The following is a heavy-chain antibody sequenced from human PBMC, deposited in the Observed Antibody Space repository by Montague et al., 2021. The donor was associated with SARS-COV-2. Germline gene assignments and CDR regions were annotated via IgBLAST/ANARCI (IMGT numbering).Heavy chain of an antibody. CDR1: GFKFYDSA. V-gene: IGHV3-9*01. D-gene: IGHD3-16*01. Sequence: SLRLSCAASGFKFYDSAMYWVRQAPGKGLDWVSGINWNSGSVDYADSVKGRFTISRDNTKNSLFLQMNSLRTEDTALYYCAKDHYASGKMGFFDLWGRGTLVTVSS. CDR2: INWNSGSV. CDR3: AKDHYASGKMGFFDL. J-gene: IGHJ2*01.